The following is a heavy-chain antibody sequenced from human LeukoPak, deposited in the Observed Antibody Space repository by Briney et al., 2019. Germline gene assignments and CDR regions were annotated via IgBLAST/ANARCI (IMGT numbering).Heavy chain of an antibody. CDR1: GFTVSSKY. D-gene: IGHD4/OR15-4a*01. Sequence: GGSLRLSCAASGFTVSSKYMSWVRQTPGKGLQWVALIYSSGDTYTPDSVKGRFTISRDDSENTLYLQMDSLRAEDTAVYYCAKGPANHYYYYYYGMDVWGQGTTVTVSS. CDR3: AKGPANHYYYYYYGMDV. CDR2: IYSSGDT. V-gene: IGHV3-53*01. J-gene: IGHJ6*02.